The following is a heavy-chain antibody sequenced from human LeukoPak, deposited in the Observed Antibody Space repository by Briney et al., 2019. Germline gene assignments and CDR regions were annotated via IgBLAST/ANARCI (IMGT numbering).Heavy chain of an antibody. V-gene: IGHV1-8*01. J-gene: IGHJ6*02. CDR2: MNPNSGNT. CDR3: ARGRGFGTYYYYGMDV. CDR1: GYTFTSYD. D-gene: IGHD1-1*01. Sequence: ASVKDSCKASGYTFTSYDINWVRQATGQGLEWMGWMNPNSGNTGYAQKFQGRVTMTRNTSISTAYMELSSLRSEDTAVYYCARGRGFGTYYYYGMDVWGQGTTVTVSS.